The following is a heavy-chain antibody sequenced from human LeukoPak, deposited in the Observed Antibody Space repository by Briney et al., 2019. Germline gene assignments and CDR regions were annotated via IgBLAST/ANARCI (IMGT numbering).Heavy chain of an antibody. Sequence: PSETLSLTCSVSGASISSQFWSWVRQPPGKRPEYIGYMSYSGNTNYNPSLKSRVTISLDTSKNQFSLKLSSLTAADTAVYYCARFSSCSNWFDAWGQGTLVTVSS. D-gene: IGHD2-8*01. V-gene: IGHV4-59*11. CDR1: GASISSQF. J-gene: IGHJ5*02. CDR2: MSYSGNT. CDR3: ARFSSCSNWFDA.